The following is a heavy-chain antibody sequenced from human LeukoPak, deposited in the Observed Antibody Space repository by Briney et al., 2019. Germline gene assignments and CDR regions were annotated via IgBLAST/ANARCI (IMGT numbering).Heavy chain of an antibody. Sequence: QPGGSLRLSCTASGFTFSTYALTWVRQAPGNGLEWVSDVSDNGGDTSYADSVKGRFSISRDNAKNTVYLQMDSLRADDTAQYYCARGTLAGYFLGYWGQGTLVTVSS. D-gene: IGHD3-9*01. V-gene: IGHV3-23*01. CDR2: VSDNGGDT. J-gene: IGHJ4*02. CDR1: GFTFSTYA. CDR3: ARGTLAGYFLGY.